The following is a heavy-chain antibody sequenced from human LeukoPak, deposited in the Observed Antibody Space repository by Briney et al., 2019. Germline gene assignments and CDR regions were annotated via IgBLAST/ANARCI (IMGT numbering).Heavy chain of an antibody. Sequence: ASVKVSCKASGYTFTSYDINWVRQATGQGLEWMGWMNPNSGNTGYAQKFQGRVTMTSNTSISTAYMEVTSLKSEDTAVYYCARGAPGSYCSGGSCSYFDFWGQGTLATVSS. V-gene: IGHV1-8*01. CDR3: ARGAPGSYCSGGSCSYFDF. D-gene: IGHD2-15*01. CDR2: MNPNSGNT. CDR1: GYTFTSYD. J-gene: IGHJ4*02.